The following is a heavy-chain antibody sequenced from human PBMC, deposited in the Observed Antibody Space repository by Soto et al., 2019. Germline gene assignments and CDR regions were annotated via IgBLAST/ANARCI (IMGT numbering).Heavy chain of an antibody. J-gene: IGHJ4*02. V-gene: IGHV5-51*01. CDR3: ARSVRSRWGAYFDY. CDR1: GYSFTSYW. CDR2: SYPGDSDT. Sequence: GEALKISCKGSGYSFTSYWIGWVRQMPGKGLEWMGISYPGDSDTRYNPSFQGQVTVSADKSISTAYLLWSRLKASDTAMYYCARSVRSRWGAYFDYWGQGTLVTVSS. D-gene: IGHD1-26*01.